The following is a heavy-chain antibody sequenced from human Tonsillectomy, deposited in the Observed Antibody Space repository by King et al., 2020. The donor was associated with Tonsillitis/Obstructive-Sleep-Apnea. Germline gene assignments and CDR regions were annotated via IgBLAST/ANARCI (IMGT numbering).Heavy chain of an antibody. CDR2: IYYSGST. D-gene: IGHD6-13*01. Sequence: VQLQESGPGLVKPSETLSLTCTVSGGSIISSYWSWLRQPPGKGLEWIGYIYYSGSTNYNPSLKSRVTISVDTSKNQFSLKLSSVTAADTAVYYCARVLAAAGTGPLYYFDYWGQGTLVTVSS. V-gene: IGHV4-59*01. J-gene: IGHJ4*02. CDR1: GGSIISSY. CDR3: ARVLAAAGTGPLYYFDY.